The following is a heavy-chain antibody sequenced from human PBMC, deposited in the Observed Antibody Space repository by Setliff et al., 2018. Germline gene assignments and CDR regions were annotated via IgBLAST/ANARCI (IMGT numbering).Heavy chain of an antibody. CDR3: AKFSSVPGSRFFDY. J-gene: IGHJ4*02. Sequence: GGSLRLSCVVSGFSFSNYGMTWVRQAPGKGLEWVSSISSSSSYIYYADSVKGRFTISTDNAKTSLYLQMNSLRAEDTAIYSCAKFSSVPGSRFFDYWGQGALVTVSS. D-gene: IGHD2-2*01. CDR1: GFSFSNYG. CDR2: ISSSSSYI. V-gene: IGHV3-21*04.